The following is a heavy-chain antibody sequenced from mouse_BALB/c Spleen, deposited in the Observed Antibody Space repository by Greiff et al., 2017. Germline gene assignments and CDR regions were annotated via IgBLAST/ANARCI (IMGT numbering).Heavy chain of an antibody. CDR2: IWGDGST. J-gene: IGHJ4*01. Sequence: VQLQQSGPGLVAPSQSLSITCTVSGFSLTGYGVNWVRQPPGKGLEWLGMIWGDGSTDYNSALKSRLSISKDNSKSQVFLKMNSLQTDDTARYYCARERRPYAMDYWGQGTSVTVSS. V-gene: IGHV2-6-7*01. CDR3: ARERRPYAMDY. CDR1: GFSLTGYG.